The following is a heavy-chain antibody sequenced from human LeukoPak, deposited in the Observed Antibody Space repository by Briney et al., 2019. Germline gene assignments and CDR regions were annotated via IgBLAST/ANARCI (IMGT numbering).Heavy chain of an antibody. V-gene: IGHV3-21*01. CDR2: ISSSSSYI. D-gene: IGHD6-6*01. J-gene: IGHJ6*02. Sequence: KPGGSLRLSCAASGFTFSSYSMNWVRQAPGKGLEWVSSISSSSSYINYADSVKGRFTISRDNAKNSLYLQMNSLRAEDTAVYYCAREYSSSLYYYYGMDVWGQGTTVTVSS. CDR1: GFTFSSYS. CDR3: AREYSSSLYYYYGMDV.